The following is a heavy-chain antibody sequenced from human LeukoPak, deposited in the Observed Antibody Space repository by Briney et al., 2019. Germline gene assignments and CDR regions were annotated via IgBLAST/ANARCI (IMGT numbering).Heavy chain of an antibody. Sequence: GGSLRLSCAASGFTFSSYSMNWVRQAPGKGLEWVSSISSSSSHIYYADSVKGRFTISRDNAKNSLYPQMNSLRAEDTAVYYCARDGKWGDYYYYYGMDVWGQGTTVTVSS. CDR2: ISSSSSHI. D-gene: IGHD1-26*01. CDR3: ARDGKWGDYYYYYGMDV. CDR1: GFTFSSYS. V-gene: IGHV3-21*01. J-gene: IGHJ6*02.